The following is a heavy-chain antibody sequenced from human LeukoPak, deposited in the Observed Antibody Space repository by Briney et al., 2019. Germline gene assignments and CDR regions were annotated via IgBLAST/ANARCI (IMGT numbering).Heavy chain of an antibody. Sequence: ASGKVSCKASGYTFTGYYMHWVRQAPRQGLEWMGWINSNSGATDYAQKFQGRVTMTRDTSISTAYMELSSLRSDDTAVYFCASGANVAYWGQGTLVTVSS. V-gene: IGHV1-2*02. CDR1: GYTFTGYY. D-gene: IGHD4/OR15-4a*01. CDR2: INSNSGAT. J-gene: IGHJ4*02. CDR3: ASGANVAY.